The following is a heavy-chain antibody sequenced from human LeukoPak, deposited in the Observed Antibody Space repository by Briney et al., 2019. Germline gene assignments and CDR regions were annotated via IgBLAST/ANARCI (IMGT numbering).Heavy chain of an antibody. CDR2: TRNRPQSYTP. CDR3: ARVAANERGYLDL. J-gene: IGHJ2*01. Sequence: GGSLRLSCAASGFTFSDHYMDWVRQAPGKGLEWVGRTRNRPQSYTPEYAASVKGSFTISRDDSKNLLYLQMNSLKSEDTAVYYCARVAANERGYLDLWGRGTLVTVSS. V-gene: IGHV3-72*01. D-gene: IGHD6-25*01. CDR1: GFTFSDHY.